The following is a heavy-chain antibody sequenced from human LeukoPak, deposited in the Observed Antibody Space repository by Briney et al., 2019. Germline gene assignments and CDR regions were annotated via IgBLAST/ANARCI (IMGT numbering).Heavy chain of an antibody. J-gene: IGHJ6*03. CDR3: ARFYSGYGNYYYYMDV. D-gene: IGHD5-12*01. V-gene: IGHV1-2*02. Sequence: ASVKVSCKASGYTFTGYYLHWVRQAPGQGLEWMGWINPNSGGTNYAQKFQGRVTMTRDTSISTAYMELSRLRSDDTAAYYCARFYSGYGNYYYYMDVWGKGTTVTVSS. CDR1: GYTFTGYY. CDR2: INPNSGGT.